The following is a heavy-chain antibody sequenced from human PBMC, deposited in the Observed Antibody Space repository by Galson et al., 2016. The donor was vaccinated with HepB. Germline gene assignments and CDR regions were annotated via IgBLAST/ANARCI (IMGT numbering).Heavy chain of an antibody. Sequence: SVKVSCKASGGDFSSYAISWVRQAPGQGLEWMGGIIPFIGTANVAQRFQGRVTITADESTRTSKMELSRLTYGDTAVYFCARDGSRAAAGIAFWGQGTLVTVSS. CDR3: ARDGSRAAAGIAF. CDR1: GGDFSSYA. CDR2: IIPFIGTA. J-gene: IGHJ4*02. V-gene: IGHV1-69*13. D-gene: IGHD6-13*01.